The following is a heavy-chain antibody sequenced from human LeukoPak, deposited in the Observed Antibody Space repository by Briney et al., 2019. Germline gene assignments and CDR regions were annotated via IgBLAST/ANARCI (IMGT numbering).Heavy chain of an antibody. CDR2: IYYTGNT. J-gene: IGHJ3*02. Sequence: SETLSLTCSVSGDSITGYYWGWIRQPPGKGLEWIGNIYYTGNTYYNSSLKSRVTISLDTSKNQFSLKLSSVTAADTAVYYCARGNYDSSGYYFDAFDIWGQGTMVTVSS. V-gene: IGHV4-38-2*02. CDR3: ARGNYDSSGYYFDAFDI. D-gene: IGHD3-22*01. CDR1: GDSITGYY.